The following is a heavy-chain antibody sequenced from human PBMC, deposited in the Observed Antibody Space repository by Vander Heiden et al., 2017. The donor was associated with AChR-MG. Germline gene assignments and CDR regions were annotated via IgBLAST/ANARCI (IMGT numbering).Heavy chain of an antibody. CDR3: ARMECSARSCLSGEYFKH. CDR2: IKQDESEK. J-gene: IGHJ1*01. Sequence: EVQLVESGGGLVQPGGSLRLSCGASGFNFSSYWMRWVRPAPGKGLEWVANIKQDESEKYYVESVKGRVTISRDNAVNSLYRQMNSLRAEETAMYYCARMECSARSCLSGEYFKHWGQGTLITVSS. V-gene: IGHV3-7*01. CDR1: GFNFSSYW. D-gene: IGHD2-15*01.